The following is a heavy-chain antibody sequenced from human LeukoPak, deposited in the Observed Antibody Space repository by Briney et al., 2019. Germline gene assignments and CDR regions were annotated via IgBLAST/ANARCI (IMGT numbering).Heavy chain of an antibody. V-gene: IGHV3-7*03. CDR3: ARSSYSSSSSV. Sequence: GRSLRLSCAASGFTFSGFWMSWSRQAPGKGLEWVASINSDGSEGYYADVVKGRFTISRDNAKNSLYLQINSLRAEDTAVYYCARSSYSSSSSVWGQGTMATVSS. CDR2: INSDGSEG. D-gene: IGHD6-6*01. J-gene: IGHJ3*01. CDR1: GFTFSGFW.